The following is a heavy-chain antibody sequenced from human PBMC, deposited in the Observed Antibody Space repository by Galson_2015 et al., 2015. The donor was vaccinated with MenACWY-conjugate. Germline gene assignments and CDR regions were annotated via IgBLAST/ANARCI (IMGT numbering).Heavy chain of an antibody. CDR1: GYIFTTYW. J-gene: IGHJ6*02. CDR2: ISPGDSNT. D-gene: IGHD1-26*01. V-gene: IGHV5-51*01. CDR3: ARHPPGGRGMDV. Sequence: QSGAEVKKPGESLKISCKASGYIFTTYWIAWVRQMPGKGLEWMGLISPGDSNTRYSPSFQGQVTISADKSISTAYLQWSSLKASDAARYYCARHPPGGRGMDVWGQGTTVTVSS.